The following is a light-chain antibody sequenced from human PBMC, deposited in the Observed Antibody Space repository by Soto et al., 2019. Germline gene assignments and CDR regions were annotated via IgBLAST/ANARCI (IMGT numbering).Light chain of an antibody. V-gene: IGKV1-5*01. J-gene: IGKJ1*01. CDR2: DAS. CDR1: QSISRW. CDR3: QHFDSAPQT. Sequence: DIDMTQSPSTLSASLRHRVSLTRRASQSISRWMAWYQQKPGKAPKVLIYDASSLESGVPSRFNGSGSGTEFTLTISSLQPEEVATYYCQHFDSAPQTVGQGTKVDIK.